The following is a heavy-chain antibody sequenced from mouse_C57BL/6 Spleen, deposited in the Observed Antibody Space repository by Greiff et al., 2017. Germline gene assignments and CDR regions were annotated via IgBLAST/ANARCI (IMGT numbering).Heavy chain of an antibody. D-gene: IGHD2-5*01. CDR2: IFPGDGDT. CDR3: ASGPSYYSNGGY. V-gene: IGHV1-82*01. CDR1: GYAFSSSW. Sequence: VQLQQSGPELVKPGASVKISCKASGYAFSSSWMNWVKQRPGKGLEWIGRIFPGDGDTNYNGKFKGKATLTADKSSSTAYMQLSSLTSEDSAVYFCASGPSYYSNGGYWGQGTTLTVSS. J-gene: IGHJ2*01.